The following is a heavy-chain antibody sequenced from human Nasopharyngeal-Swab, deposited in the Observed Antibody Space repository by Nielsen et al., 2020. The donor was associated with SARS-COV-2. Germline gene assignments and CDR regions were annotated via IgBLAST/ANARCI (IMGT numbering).Heavy chain of an antibody. D-gene: IGHD2-15*01. CDR3: ARGLGWRGAFDI. J-gene: IGHJ3*02. V-gene: IGHV1-69*13. CDR2: IIPIFCTA. CDR1: VGTFRSYA. Sequence: SVTVSCQASVGTFRSYAIRWVRQAPGQGLAWMGGIIPIFCTANYAQKFQGRVTITADESTSTAYMELSSLRSEDTAVYYCARGLGWRGAFDIWGQGTMVTVSS.